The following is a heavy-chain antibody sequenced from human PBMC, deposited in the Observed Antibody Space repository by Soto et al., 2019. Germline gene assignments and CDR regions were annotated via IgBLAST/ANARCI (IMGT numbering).Heavy chain of an antibody. V-gene: IGHV4-30-2*01. J-gene: IGHJ6*02. D-gene: IGHD4-4*01. CDR3: TRTPQPYTNYVGSYYCYGRDV. Sequence: QLQLQESGSGLVKPSETLSLTCAVSGDSITSGGFAWSWIRKPPGKGLGWIGYISHSGSTYYTPSLQSRVIISIDRPNKHFSLNLTSATAADTAVYYCTRTPQPYTNYVGSYYCYGRDVWGQGTAVPVS. CDR2: ISHSGST. CDR1: GDSITSGGFA.